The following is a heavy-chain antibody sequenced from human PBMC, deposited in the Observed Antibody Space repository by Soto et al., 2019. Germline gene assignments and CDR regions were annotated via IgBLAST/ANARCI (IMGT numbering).Heavy chain of an antibody. Sequence: SVKVSCKASGGTFNSYTISWVRQAPGQGLEWMGGIIPIFGTANYAQKFQGRVTITADESTSTVYMELSSLRSEDTAVYYCARDLRPIWSYYDNSVLKYQAFDYWGQGTLVTVSS. CDR1: GGTFNSYT. CDR2: IIPIFGTA. V-gene: IGHV1-69*13. CDR3: ARDLRPIWSYYDNSVLKYQAFDY. J-gene: IGHJ4*02. D-gene: IGHD3-22*01.